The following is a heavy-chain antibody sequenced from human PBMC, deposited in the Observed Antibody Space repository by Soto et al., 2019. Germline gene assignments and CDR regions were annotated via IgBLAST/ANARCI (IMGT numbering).Heavy chain of an antibody. CDR2: INAGNGNT. Sequence: QVQLVQSGAEEKKPGASVKVSCKASGYTFTGYAMHWVRQAPGQRLEWMGWINAGNGNTKYSQKFQGRVTITRDTSAVTSYMELSSLSSGDTAVYYCAIAVAVPVVFDYWGQGTLVTVSS. J-gene: IGHJ4*02. D-gene: IGHD6-19*01. CDR3: AIAVAVPVVFDY. CDR1: GYTFTGYA. V-gene: IGHV1-3*05.